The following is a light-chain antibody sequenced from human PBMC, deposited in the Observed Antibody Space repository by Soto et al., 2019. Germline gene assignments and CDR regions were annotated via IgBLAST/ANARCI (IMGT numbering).Light chain of an antibody. CDR3: TSYAGSNIWV. CDR2: EVS. J-gene: IGLJ3*02. V-gene: IGLV2-8*01. CDR1: SSDVGAYNY. Sequence: QSVLTQPPSASGSPGQSVTISCTGTSSDVGAYNYVSWYQQYPGKAPKLMIYEVSKRPSGVPDRFPGSKSGKTASLTVSGLQPEDEADYYCTSYAGSNIWVFGGGTKVTVL.